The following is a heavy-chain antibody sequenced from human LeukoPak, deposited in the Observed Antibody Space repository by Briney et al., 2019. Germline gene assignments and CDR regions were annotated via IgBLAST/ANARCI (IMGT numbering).Heavy chain of an antibody. CDR3: AKRPSDYGDYVTYFDY. V-gene: IGHV3-30*18. Sequence: GGSLRLSCAASGFSFISYGMHWVRQAPGKGLEWVGVISDDGRNKKYADSVKGRFTTSRDNSKDTLYLQMNSLRDEDTAVYYCAKRPSDYGDYVTYFDYWGQGTLVTVSS. D-gene: IGHD4-17*01. CDR1: GFSFISYG. CDR2: ISDDGRNK. J-gene: IGHJ4*02.